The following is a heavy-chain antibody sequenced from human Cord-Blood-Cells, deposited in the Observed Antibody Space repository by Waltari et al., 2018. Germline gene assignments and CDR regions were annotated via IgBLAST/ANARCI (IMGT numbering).Heavy chain of an antibody. CDR1: GGSFSGYY. CDR3: ARTRGQLGFDY. V-gene: IGHV4-34*01. D-gene: IGHD6-6*01. J-gene: IGHJ4*02. Sequence: QVQLQQWGAGLLKPSETLSLTCAVYGGSFSGYYWSWIRQPPGKGLEWIGEINHSGSTNYNPALKRRVTIAVETSKNQFALKLSSVTAADTAVYYCARTRGQLGFDYWGQGTLVTVCS. CDR2: INHSGST.